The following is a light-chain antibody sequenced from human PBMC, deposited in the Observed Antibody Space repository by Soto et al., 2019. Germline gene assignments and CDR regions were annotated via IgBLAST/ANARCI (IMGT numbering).Light chain of an antibody. CDR2: SNN. J-gene: IGLJ3*02. CDR3: AAWDDSLNGWV. V-gene: IGLV1-44*01. CDR1: SSNIGSNT. Sequence: QSVLTKPPSASGTPGQRVTISCSGNSSNIGSNTVNWYQQLPGTAPKLLIYSNNQRPSGVPDRFSGSKSGTSASLAISGLQSEDEADYFCAAWDDSLNGWVFGGGTQLTVL.